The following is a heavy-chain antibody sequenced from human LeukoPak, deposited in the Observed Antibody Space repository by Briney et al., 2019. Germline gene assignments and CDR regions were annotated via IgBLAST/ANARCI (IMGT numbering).Heavy chain of an antibody. D-gene: IGHD2/OR15-2a*01. CDR1: GGSFSGYY. V-gene: IGHV4-34*01. CDR2: INHSGST. Sequence: SETLSLTCAVYGGSFSGYYWSWIRQPPGKGLEWIGEINHSGSTNYNPSLKSRVTISVDTSKNQFSLKLSSVTAADTAVYYCARGQKNTPFDYWGQGTLVTVSS. J-gene: IGHJ4*02. CDR3: ARGQKNTPFDY.